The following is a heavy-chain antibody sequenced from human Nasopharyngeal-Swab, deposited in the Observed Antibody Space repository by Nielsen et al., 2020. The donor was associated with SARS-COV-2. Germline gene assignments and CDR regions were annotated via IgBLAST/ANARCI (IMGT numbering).Heavy chain of an antibody. Sequence: GGSLRLSCAASGFTFSSYAMHWVRQAPGKGLEYVSAISSNGGSTYYANPVKGRFTISRDNSKNTLYLQMGSLRAEDMAVYYCARGWRWADDYWGQGTLVTVSS. CDR3: ARGWRWADDY. CDR1: GFTFSSYA. J-gene: IGHJ4*02. V-gene: IGHV3-64*01. CDR2: ISSNGGST. D-gene: IGHD5-24*01.